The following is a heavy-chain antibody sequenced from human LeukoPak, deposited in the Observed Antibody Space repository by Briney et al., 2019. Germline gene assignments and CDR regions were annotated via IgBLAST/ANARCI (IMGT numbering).Heavy chain of an antibody. J-gene: IGHJ4*02. D-gene: IGHD3-22*01. CDR2: IWYDGSNK. CDR3: ARDGPLYYYDSSGYYLDY. V-gene: IGHV3-33*01. CDR1: GFTFSSYG. Sequence: PGRSLRLSCAASGFTFSSYGMHWFRQAPGKGLEWVAVIWYDGSNKYYADSVKGRFTISRDNSKNTLYLQMNSLRAEDTAVYYCARDGPLYYYDSSGYYLDYWGQGTLVTVSS.